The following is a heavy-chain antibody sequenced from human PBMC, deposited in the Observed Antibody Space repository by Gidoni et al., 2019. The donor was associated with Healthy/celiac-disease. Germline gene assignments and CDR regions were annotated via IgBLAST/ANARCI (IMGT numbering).Heavy chain of an antibody. V-gene: IGHV3-72*01. CDR1: GFTFSDHY. J-gene: IGHJ4*02. Sequence: EVQLVESGGGLVQPGGSLRLSCSASGFTFSDHYMDWVRQAPGQGLEWVGRTRNKANSYTTEYAASVKGRFTILRDDSKNSLYLQMNSLKTEDTAVYYCARLHSSGFPQIDYWGQGTLVTVSS. D-gene: IGHD6-19*01. CDR3: ARLHSSGFPQIDY. CDR2: TRNKANSYTT.